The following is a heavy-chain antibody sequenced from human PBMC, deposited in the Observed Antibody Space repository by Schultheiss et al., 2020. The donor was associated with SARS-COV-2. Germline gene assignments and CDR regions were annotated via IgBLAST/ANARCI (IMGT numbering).Heavy chain of an antibody. V-gene: IGHV4-34*01. J-gene: IGHJ6*02. Sequence: SETLSLTCAVYGGSFSGYYWSWIRQPPGKGLEWIGEINHSGSTNYNPSLKSRVTISVDTSKNQFSLKLSSVTAADTAVYYCARPRVGTMNTGINYYDYYGMDVWGQGTTVTVAS. CDR2: INHSGST. D-gene: IGHD3-22*01. CDR3: ARPRVGTMNTGINYYDYYGMDV. CDR1: GGSFSGYY.